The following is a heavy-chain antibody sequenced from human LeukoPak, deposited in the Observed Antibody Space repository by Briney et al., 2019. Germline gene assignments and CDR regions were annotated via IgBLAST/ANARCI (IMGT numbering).Heavy chain of an antibody. Sequence: GRSLRLSCAASGFTFSNFVMHWVREARGKGLEWVAVIPFDGSNRYYADSVKGRFTISRDNSKNTLYLQRNSLRAEDTAVYYCAKEDIGYCSSGSCYAYDYWGQGTLVTVSS. CDR3: AKEDIGYCSSGSCYAYDY. CDR2: IPFDGSNR. J-gene: IGHJ4*02. CDR1: GFTFSNFV. D-gene: IGHD2-2*01. V-gene: IGHV3-30*18.